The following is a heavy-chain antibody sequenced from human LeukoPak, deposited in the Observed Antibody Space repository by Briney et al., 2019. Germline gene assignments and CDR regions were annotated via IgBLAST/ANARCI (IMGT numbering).Heavy chain of an antibody. CDR3: ATESIVATAQ. CDR2: FYPEDGET. D-gene: IGHD5-12*01. J-gene: IGHJ4*02. V-gene: IGHV1-24*01. Sequence: ASVRVSCKVPGYTLTALSMHCVRQAPGKGLEWMGGFYPEDGETIYAQKFQSRVTITEDTSTDTAYMELSSLRSEASAVYSCATESIVATAQWGQVTLVTASS. CDR1: GYTLTALS.